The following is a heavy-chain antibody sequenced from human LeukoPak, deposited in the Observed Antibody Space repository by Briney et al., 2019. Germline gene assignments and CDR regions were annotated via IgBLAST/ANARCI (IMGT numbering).Heavy chain of an antibody. Sequence: GGSLRLSCAASGFTFSSYNMNWVRQAPGQGLEWVSVIYNGGSTYYADSVQGRFSISRDNSKNTLYLQMNSLRAEDTAVYYCARAPGAGIAAAGTFFDYWGQGTLVTVSS. CDR1: GFTFSSYN. CDR3: ARAPGAGIAAAGTFFDY. D-gene: IGHD6-13*01. V-gene: IGHV3-66*01. J-gene: IGHJ4*02. CDR2: IYNGGST.